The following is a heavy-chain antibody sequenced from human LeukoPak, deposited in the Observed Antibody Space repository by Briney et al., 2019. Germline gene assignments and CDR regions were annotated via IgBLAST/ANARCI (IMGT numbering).Heavy chain of an antibody. D-gene: IGHD3-3*01. CDR3: ASSPGYDFWSGYYNY. CDR2: ISYDGNNI. V-gene: IGHV3-30-3*01. CDR1: GFTFSNFA. Sequence: GGSLRLSCAASGFTFSNFAMHWVRQAPGRGLEWVAIISYDGNNIYYADSVKGRFTISRDNAKNSLYLQMNSLRAEDTAVYYCASSPGYDFWSGYYNYWGQGTLVTVSS. J-gene: IGHJ4*02.